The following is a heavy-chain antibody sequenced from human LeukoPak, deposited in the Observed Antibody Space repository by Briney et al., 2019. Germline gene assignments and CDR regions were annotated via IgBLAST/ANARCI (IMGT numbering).Heavy chain of an antibody. J-gene: IGHJ4*02. V-gene: IGHV1-2*02. D-gene: IGHD3-9*01. CDR2: INPKSGGT. CDR1: GYTFTGYY. Sequence: ASVRVSCKASGYTFTGYYMHWVRQAPGQGLGWMGWINPKSGGTDYAQKFQGRVTMTRDTSISTAFMELSRLTSDDTAVYYCAPNGPGYSFDYWGQGTLVTVSS. CDR3: APNGPGYSFDY.